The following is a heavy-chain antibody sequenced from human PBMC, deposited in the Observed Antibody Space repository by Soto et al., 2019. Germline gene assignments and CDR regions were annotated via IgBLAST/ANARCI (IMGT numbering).Heavy chain of an antibody. CDR1: GFNFSSYS. V-gene: IGHV3-21*01. D-gene: IGHD3-22*01. Sequence: GGSLRLSYAASGFNFSSYSMNWVRPAPGKGLEWVSSISSSSSYIYYADSVKGRFTISRDNAKNSLYLQMNSPRAEDTAVYYCASADSSGYVGSMNYYYYGMDVCGQGTTVTVAS. CDR3: ASADSSGYVGSMNYYYYGMDV. CDR2: ISSSSSYI. J-gene: IGHJ6*02.